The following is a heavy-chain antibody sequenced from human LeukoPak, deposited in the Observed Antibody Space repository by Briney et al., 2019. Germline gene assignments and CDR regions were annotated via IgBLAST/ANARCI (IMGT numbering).Heavy chain of an antibody. CDR2: INHSGST. Sequence: PSETLSLTCAVYGGSFSGYYWSWIRQPPGKGLEWIGEINHSGSTNYNPSLKSRVTISVDTSKNQFSLKLSSVTAADTAVYYCARGDTAMDAGNDYWGQGTLVTVSS. J-gene: IGHJ4*02. D-gene: IGHD5-18*01. CDR1: GGSFSGYY. V-gene: IGHV4-34*01. CDR3: ARGDTAMDAGNDY.